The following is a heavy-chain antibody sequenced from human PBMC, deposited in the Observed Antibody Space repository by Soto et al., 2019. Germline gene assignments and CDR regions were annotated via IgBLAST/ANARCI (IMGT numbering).Heavy chain of an antibody. V-gene: IGHV3-74*01. D-gene: IGHD3-22*01. Sequence: GGSLRLSCAASGFTFSSYWMHWVRQAPGRGLVWVSHINSDGSTTTYADSVEGRFTISRDNSKNTVYLQMNSLRAEDTAVYYCAKDTYYHDSSGYYIFDYWGQGTLVTVS. CDR2: INSDGSTT. J-gene: IGHJ4*02. CDR3: AKDTYYHDSSGYYIFDY. CDR1: GFTFSSYW.